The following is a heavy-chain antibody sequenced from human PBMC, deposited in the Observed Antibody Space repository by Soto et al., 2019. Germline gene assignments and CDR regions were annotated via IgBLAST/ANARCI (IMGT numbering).Heavy chain of an antibody. V-gene: IGHV1-2*04. D-gene: IGHD3-9*01. Sequence: ASVKVSCKASGYTFTGYYMHWVRQAPGQGLEWMGWINPNSGGTNYAQKFQGWVTMTRDTSISTAYMELSRLRSDDTAVYYCARARSYYDILTGYYPRDSYYYGMDVWGQGTTVTVSS. J-gene: IGHJ6*02. CDR1: GYTFTGYY. CDR3: ARARSYYDILTGYYPRDSYYYGMDV. CDR2: INPNSGGT.